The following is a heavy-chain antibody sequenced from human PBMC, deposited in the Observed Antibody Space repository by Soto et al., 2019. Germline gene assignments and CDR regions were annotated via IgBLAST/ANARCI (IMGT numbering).Heavy chain of an antibody. V-gene: IGHV3-30*04. Sequence: QVQLVESGGGVVQPGRSLRLSCAASGFTFRNYAMYWVRQAPNKGLEWVAVISYDGRSKYYADSVKGRFTISRDSSKNTLSLQMNSLRAEDTAVYYCARARGIVATGTFSYWGQGTLVSVSS. CDR1: GFTFRNYA. CDR3: ARARGIVATGTFSY. J-gene: IGHJ4*02. D-gene: IGHD6-13*01. CDR2: ISYDGRSK.